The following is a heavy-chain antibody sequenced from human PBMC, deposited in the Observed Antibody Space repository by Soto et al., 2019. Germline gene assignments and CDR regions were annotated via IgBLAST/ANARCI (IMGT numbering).Heavy chain of an antibody. CDR3: AKANHLTRRSISHYFDY. D-gene: IGHD6-6*01. CDR1: GFTFSDYA. V-gene: IGHV3-23*01. CDR2: INGNGIDT. Sequence: GGSLRLSCVVSGFTFSDYAMILVRQAPGKGLEWVSFINGNGIDTYYADSVKGRFTVSRDNSQNTLYLQITSLRGDDTALYYCAKANHLTRRSISHYFDYWGQGTMVTVCS. J-gene: IGHJ4*02.